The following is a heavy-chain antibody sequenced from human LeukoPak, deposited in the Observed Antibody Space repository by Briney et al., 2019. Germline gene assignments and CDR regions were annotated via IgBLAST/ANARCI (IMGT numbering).Heavy chain of an antibody. J-gene: IGHJ4*02. CDR2: IYYSGST. D-gene: IGHD6-19*01. Sequence: SETLSLTCSVAGGSISSDYWNWIRRPPGKGLEWIGYIYYSGSTNYNPSLKSRVTISVDTSKNQFSLKLSSVTAADTAVYYCARQNPYSSGWYYFDYWGQGTLVTVSS. CDR1: GGSISSDY. CDR3: ARQNPYSSGWYYFDY. V-gene: IGHV4-59*08.